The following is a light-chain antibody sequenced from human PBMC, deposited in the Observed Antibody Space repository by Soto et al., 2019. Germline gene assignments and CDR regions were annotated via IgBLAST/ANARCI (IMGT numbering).Light chain of an antibody. J-gene: IGLJ2*01. CDR3: SSYTSSSTVI. CDR2: DVS. V-gene: IGLV2-14*03. CDR1: SSDVGAYNS. Sequence: QSALTQPASVSGSPGQSITISCTGTSSDVGAYNSVSWYQQHPGKAPKLMIYDVSNRPSGVSNRSSGSKSVNRASLTISGLQAEDGADYYCSSYTSSSTVIFGGGTKVTVL.